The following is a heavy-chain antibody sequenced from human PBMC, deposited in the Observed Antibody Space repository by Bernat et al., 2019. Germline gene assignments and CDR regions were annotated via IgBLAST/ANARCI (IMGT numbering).Heavy chain of an antibody. D-gene: IGHD3-16*02. CDR3: AKATLTFGGVITNFDY. CDR2: ISGSGGST. J-gene: IGHJ4*02. V-gene: IGHV3-23*01. Sequence: EVQLLESGGGSVQPGGSLRLSCAASGFTFSSYAMSWVRQAPGKGLEWVSAISGSGGSTYYADSVKGRFTISRDNSKNTLYLQMNSLRAEDTAVYYCAKATLTFGGVITNFDYWGQGTLVTVSS. CDR1: GFTFSSYA.